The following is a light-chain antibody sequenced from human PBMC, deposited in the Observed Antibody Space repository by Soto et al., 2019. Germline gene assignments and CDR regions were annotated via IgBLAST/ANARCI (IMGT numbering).Light chain of an antibody. V-gene: IGKV1-5*01. Sequence: DIQMTQSPSTLSASVGDRVTITCRASQSISNWLAWYQHKPGKAPKLLIYDASSLESGLPSRFSVSGSGTEFTLTISSLQPDDFATYYCQQYSRYSYAFGQGTKLQMK. CDR1: QSISNW. CDR3: QQYSRYSYA. CDR2: DAS. J-gene: IGKJ2*01.